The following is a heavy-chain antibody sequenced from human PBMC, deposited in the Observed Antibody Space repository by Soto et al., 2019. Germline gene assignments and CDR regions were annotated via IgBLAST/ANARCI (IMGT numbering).Heavy chain of an antibody. CDR1: GFTFSSYG. J-gene: IGHJ3*02. D-gene: IGHD6-13*01. V-gene: IGHV3-30-3*01. CDR3: ARTAGGRVRGALDI. CDR2: IPTTENKQ. Sequence: QVQLEESGGGVVQPGTSLRLSCVAPGFTFSSYGMHWVRQAPGKGLEWVAVIPTTENKQYYADSVKGRFTISRDNSQNTLFLQMDSLMSEDTAVYYCARTAGGRVRGALDIWGQGTMVTVS.